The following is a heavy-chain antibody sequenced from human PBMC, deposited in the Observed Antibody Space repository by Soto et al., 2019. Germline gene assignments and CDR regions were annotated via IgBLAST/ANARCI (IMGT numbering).Heavy chain of an antibody. J-gene: IGHJ4*02. V-gene: IGHV1-2*02. Sequence: SVKVSCKASGYTFTGYYMHWVRQAPGQGLEWMGWINPNSGGTNYAQKFQGRVTMTRDTSISTAYMELSRLRSDDTAVYYCARVRGYYFGPFDYWGQGTLVTVSS. CDR2: INPNSGGT. D-gene: IGHD3-22*01. CDR3: ARVRGYYFGPFDY. CDR1: GYTFTGYY.